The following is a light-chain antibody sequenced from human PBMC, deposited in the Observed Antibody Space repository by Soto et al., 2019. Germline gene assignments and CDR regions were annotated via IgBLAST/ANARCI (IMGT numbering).Light chain of an antibody. CDR1: QSVDSRY. V-gene: IGKV3-20*01. Sequence: EIVLTRSPGTLSLSPGERATLSCRASQSVDSRYLAWYQQKPGQAPRLLIYAVSSRATGIPDRFSGSGSGTDFTLTISRLEPEDFAEYYCQQYGNSPRYSFGQGTKLELK. CDR3: QQYGNSPRYS. J-gene: IGKJ2*03. CDR2: AVS.